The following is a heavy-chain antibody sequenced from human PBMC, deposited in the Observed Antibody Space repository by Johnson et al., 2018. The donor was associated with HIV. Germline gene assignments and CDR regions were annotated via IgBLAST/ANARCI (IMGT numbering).Heavy chain of an antibody. J-gene: IGHJ3*02. Sequence: VQLVESGGGVVQPGRSLRLSCAASGLTVSTNYMSWVRQATGKGLEWVSAIGTAGDTYYPGSVKGRFTISRENAKNSLYLQMNSLRAGDTAVYYCARASGYYLSDAFDIWGQGTMVTVSS. CDR3: ARASGYYLSDAFDI. CDR2: IGTAGDT. CDR1: GLTVSTNY. D-gene: IGHD3-22*01. V-gene: IGHV3-13*01.